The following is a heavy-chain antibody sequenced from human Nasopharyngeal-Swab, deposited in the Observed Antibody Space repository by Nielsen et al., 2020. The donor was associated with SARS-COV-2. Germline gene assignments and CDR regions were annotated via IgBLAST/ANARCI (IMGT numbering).Heavy chain of an antibody. CDR1: GFTFSSYS. V-gene: IGHV3-48*02. CDR3: AKGRGFDSSGYQY. CDR2: ISSSSSTI. Sequence: GESLKISCAASGFTFSSYSMNWVRQAPGKGLEWVSYISSSSSTIYYADSVKGRFTISRDNAKNSLYLQMNSLRDEDTAVYYCAKGRGFDSSGYQYWGQGTLVTVSS. J-gene: IGHJ4*02. D-gene: IGHD3-22*01.